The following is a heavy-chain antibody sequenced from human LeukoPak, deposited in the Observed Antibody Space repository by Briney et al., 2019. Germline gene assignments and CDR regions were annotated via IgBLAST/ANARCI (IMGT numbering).Heavy chain of an antibody. J-gene: IGHJ4*02. D-gene: IGHD1-14*01. CDR3: VGDLLIGGGSWSVPSLDS. V-gene: IGHV3-74*01. Sequence: GGSLRLSCAASGFIFSNYWMHWVRQVPGRGLLWVSRINVDGSRKIYADSVKGRFAISRDNAKNTVSLQMNSLRVDDTAVYYCVGDLLIGGGSWSVPSLDSWGQGILVTVSS. CDR1: GFIFSNYW. CDR2: INVDGSRK.